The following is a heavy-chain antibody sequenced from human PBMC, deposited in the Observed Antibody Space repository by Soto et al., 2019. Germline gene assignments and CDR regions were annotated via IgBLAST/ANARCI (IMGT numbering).Heavy chain of an antibody. V-gene: IGHV1-69*01. CDR2: IIPIFGTA. Sequence: QVQLVQSGAEVKKPGSSVKVSCKASGGTFSSYAISWVRQAPGQGLEWMGGIIPIFGTANYAQKFQGRVTITADESTSTADMELSSLRSEDTAVYYCATAVVTASIPGMDVWGQGTTVTVSS. D-gene: IGHD2-21*02. J-gene: IGHJ6*02. CDR1: GGTFSSYA. CDR3: ATAVVTASIPGMDV.